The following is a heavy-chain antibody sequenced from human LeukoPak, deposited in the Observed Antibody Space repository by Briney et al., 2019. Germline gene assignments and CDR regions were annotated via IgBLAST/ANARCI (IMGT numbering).Heavy chain of an antibody. CDR1: GDSVSSDYL. CDR3: VRRKADSSGYYYVDF. CDR2: MYHSGST. V-gene: IGHV4-38-2*02. Sequence: SETLSLTCTVSGDSVSSDYLWGWVRQPPVKGLEWIGSMYHSGSTYYNPSLKSRVTISIDTSKNQFSLRLSSVTAADTAVYYCVRRKADSSGYYYVDFWGQGTLVTVSS. J-gene: IGHJ4*02. D-gene: IGHD3-22*01.